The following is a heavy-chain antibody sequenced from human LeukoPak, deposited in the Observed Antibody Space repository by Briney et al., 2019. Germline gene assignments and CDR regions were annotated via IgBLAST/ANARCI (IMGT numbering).Heavy chain of an antibody. J-gene: IGHJ4*02. V-gene: IGHV1-18*01. CDR3: ARAGGTTVTTSNDY. Sequence: ASVKVSCKASGYTFTSYGISWVRQAPGQGLEWMGWIGAYNGNTNYAQKLQGRVTMTTDTSTNTAYMDLRSLRSDDTAVYYCARAGGTTVTTSNDYWGQGTLVTVSS. D-gene: IGHD4-17*01. CDR1: GYTFTSYG. CDR2: IGAYNGNT.